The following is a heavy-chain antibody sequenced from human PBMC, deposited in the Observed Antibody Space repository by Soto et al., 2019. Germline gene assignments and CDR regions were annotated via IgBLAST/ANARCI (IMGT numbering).Heavy chain of an antibody. V-gene: IGHV4-31*03. D-gene: IGHD6-13*01. J-gene: IGHJ4*02. CDR2: IYYSVTT. CDR3: AREPNSWYVYFAY. Sequence: TLSVTFTVSGGSVSSGGSNYWSWIRQHPGKGLEWIGYIYYSVTTYYTPSLKSRVTISLDTSKNQFSLKLSSVTAADTAVYFCAREPNSWYVYFAYWGLGTLVTVSS. CDR1: GGSVSSGGSNY.